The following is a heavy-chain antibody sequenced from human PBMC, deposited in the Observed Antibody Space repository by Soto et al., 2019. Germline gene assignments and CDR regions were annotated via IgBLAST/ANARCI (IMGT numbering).Heavy chain of an antibody. CDR3: AADRELDGDYFDY. CDR2: IVVGSGNT. D-gene: IGHD6-13*01. Sequence: QMQLVQSGPEVKKPGTSVKVSCKASGFTFTSSAVQWVRQARGQRLEWIGWIVVGSGNTNYAQKFQERVTITRDMSTSRAYMELSSLRSEDTAVYYCAADRELDGDYFDYWGQGTLVTVSS. J-gene: IGHJ4*02. CDR1: GFTFTSSA. V-gene: IGHV1-58*01.